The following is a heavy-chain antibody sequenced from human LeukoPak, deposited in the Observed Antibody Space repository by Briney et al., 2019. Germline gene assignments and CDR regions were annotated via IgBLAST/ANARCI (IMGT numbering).Heavy chain of an antibody. CDR3: ARGTNSLYEFDY. CDR1: GASISGYY. Sequence: SETLSLTCTVSGASISGYYWSWIRQPPGKGLEWIGYIHYTGSTNYNPSLKGRVTMSLDTSKNQFSLKLNSVTAADTAVYYCARGTNSLYEFDYWGQGTLVTVSS. V-gene: IGHV4-59*01. CDR2: IHYTGST. J-gene: IGHJ4*02. D-gene: IGHD5/OR15-5a*01.